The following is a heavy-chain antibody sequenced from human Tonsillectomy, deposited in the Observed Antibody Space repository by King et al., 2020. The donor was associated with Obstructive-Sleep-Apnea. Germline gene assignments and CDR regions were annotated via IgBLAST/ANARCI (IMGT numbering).Heavy chain of an antibody. V-gene: IGHV4-39*07. J-gene: IGHJ4*02. CDR1: GDSISGNTYY. CDR2: IYYSGST. D-gene: IGHD1-1*01. CDR3: ATITGTTFDY. Sequence: QLQESGPGLVKPSETLSLTCTVSGDSISGNTYYWGWIRQPPGKGLEWIANIYYSGSTYYNPSLKSRVTISLDTSKNQFSLQLRSVTAADTAVYYCATITGTTFDYWGQGTLVTVSS.